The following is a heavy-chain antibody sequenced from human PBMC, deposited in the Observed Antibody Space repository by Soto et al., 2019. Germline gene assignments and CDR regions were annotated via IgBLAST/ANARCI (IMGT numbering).Heavy chain of an antibody. CDR3: AREELNCGGDCFAF. CDR2: IGAGGTYS. Sequence: GGSLRLSCAASGFPFSSYEFNWVRQAPGKGLEWISYIGAGGTYSYYAASVKGRFTVSRDNAKNSLYLQMNSLRAEDTAIYYCAREELNCGGDCFAFWGQGALVTVSS. J-gene: IGHJ4*02. V-gene: IGHV3-48*03. CDR1: GFPFSSYE. D-gene: IGHD2-21*01.